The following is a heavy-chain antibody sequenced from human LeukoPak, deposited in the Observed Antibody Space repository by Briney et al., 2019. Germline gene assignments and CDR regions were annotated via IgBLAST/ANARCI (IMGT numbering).Heavy chain of an antibody. CDR3: ARGTNWSPLDFDY. CDR1: RFTFSSYH. J-gene: IGHJ4*02. D-gene: IGHD1-20*01. CDR2: ISSSNSFI. Sequence: GGSLRLSCAASRFTFSSYHMHWVRQPPGKGLEWVSSISSSNSFIYYADSMKGRFTISRDNAKNSLYLQMNSLRAGDTAVYYCARGTNWSPLDFDYWGQGTLVTVSS. V-gene: IGHV3-21*01.